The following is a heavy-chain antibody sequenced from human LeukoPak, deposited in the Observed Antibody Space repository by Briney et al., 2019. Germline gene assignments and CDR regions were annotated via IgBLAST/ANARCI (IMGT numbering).Heavy chain of an antibody. V-gene: IGHV4-59*01. Sequence: SETLSLTCTVSGGSISSYYRSWIRQPPGKGLEWIGYIYYSGSTNYNPSLKSRVTISVDTSKNQFSLKLSSVTAADTAVYYCARYYDILTGYYLSHAFDIWGQGTMVTVSS. CDR3: ARYYDILTGYYLSHAFDI. CDR1: GGSISSYY. CDR2: IYYSGST. J-gene: IGHJ3*02. D-gene: IGHD3-9*01.